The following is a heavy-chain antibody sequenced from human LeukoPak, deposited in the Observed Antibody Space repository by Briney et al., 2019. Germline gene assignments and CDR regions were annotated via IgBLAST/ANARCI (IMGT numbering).Heavy chain of an antibody. J-gene: IGHJ4*02. CDR2: IYSGGYT. V-gene: IGHV3-66*01. CDR3: ARGRAAHYFSS. CDR1: GFTVSSTS. D-gene: IGHD2-15*01. Sequence: GGSLRLSCAASGFTVSSTSLTWVRQAPGKGLEWLSAIYSGGYTFYAVCVEGRFFISRDISENIVYLQMNSLSGEDTAVYFCARGRAAHYFSSWGRGTLVTVS.